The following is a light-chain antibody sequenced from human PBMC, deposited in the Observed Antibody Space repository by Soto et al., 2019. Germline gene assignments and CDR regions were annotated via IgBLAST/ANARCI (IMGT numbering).Light chain of an antibody. CDR1: QSITNNY. V-gene: IGKV3-20*01. Sequence: EIVLTQSPGTLSLSPGERATLSCRASQSITNNYLAWYQQKPGRAHRLLIYGASSRATGIPDRFSGSGSGTDFTLTISRLEPEDFAVYYCQQYGSSPPTFGQGTKVDIK. J-gene: IGKJ1*01. CDR3: QQYGSSPPT. CDR2: GAS.